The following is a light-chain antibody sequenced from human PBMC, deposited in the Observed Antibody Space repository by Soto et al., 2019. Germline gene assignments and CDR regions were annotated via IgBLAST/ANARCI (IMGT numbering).Light chain of an antibody. CDR3: VSYANSTTLYV. V-gene: IGLV2-14*01. J-gene: IGLJ1*01. Sequence: QSALTQPASVSGSPGQSITISCTATSSDVGSFNYVSWYQHHPGKAPKLMIYEVTSRPSGVSNRFSGSKSGNTASLTISGLQAEDEADYYCVSYANSTTLYVFGSGTQVTVL. CDR2: EVT. CDR1: SSDVGSFNY.